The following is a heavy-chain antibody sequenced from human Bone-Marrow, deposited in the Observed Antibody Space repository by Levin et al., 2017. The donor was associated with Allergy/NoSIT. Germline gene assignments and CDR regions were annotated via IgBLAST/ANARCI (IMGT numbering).Heavy chain of an antibody. D-gene: IGHD3-9*01. CDR2: VYFSGST. V-gene: IGHV4-39*02. J-gene: IGHJ4*02. CDR1: GDSIISATYY. Sequence: SETLSLTCTVSGDSIISATYYWGWVRQPPGKGLEWIGSVYFSGSTYLSPFLKSRVTMSVDTSRSHFSLNLSSVTAADTAVYYCVRVPALRFLDWFLDYWGRGVLVTVSS. CDR3: VRVPALRFLDWFLDY.